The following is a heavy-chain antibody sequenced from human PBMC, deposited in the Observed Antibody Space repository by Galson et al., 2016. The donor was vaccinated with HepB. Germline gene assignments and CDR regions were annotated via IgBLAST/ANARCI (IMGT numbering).Heavy chain of an antibody. Sequence: SLRLSCAASGFTFSSYGMHWVRQAPSKGLEWVAVIWYDGSNKYYADSVKGRFTISRDNSKNTLYLQMNSLRAEDTAVYYCARAYYGSGSYYPDPMDVWGKGTTVTVSS. CDR2: IWYDGSNK. J-gene: IGHJ6*04. D-gene: IGHD3-10*01. CDR1: GFTFSSYG. V-gene: IGHV3-33*01. CDR3: ARAYYGSGSYYPDPMDV.